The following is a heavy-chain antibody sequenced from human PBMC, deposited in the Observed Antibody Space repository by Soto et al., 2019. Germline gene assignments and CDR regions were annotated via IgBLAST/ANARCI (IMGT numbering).Heavy chain of an antibody. V-gene: IGHV1-69*13. CDR3: ARVPYRKTSGWYPHY. CDR1: GGTFSSYA. D-gene: IGHD6-19*01. CDR2: IIPIFGTA. Sequence: SVKVSCKASGGTFSSYAISWVSQAPGQGLEWMGGIIPIFGTANYAQKFQGRVTITADESTSTAYMELSSLRSEDTAVYYCARVPYRKTSGWYPHYWGQGTLVTVSS. J-gene: IGHJ4*02.